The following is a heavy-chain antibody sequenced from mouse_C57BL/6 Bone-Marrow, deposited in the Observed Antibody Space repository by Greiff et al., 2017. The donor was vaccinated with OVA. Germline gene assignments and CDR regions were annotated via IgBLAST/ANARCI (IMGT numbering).Heavy chain of an antibody. CDR2: IYPRDGST. V-gene: IGHV1-85*01. CDR1: GYTFTSYD. Sequence: QVQLKESGPELVKPGASVKLSCKASGYTFTSYDINWVKQRPGQGLEWIGWIYPRDGSTKYNEKFKGTATLTVDTSSSTAYMELHSLTSGDSAVYFCARCGLFFFDYWGQGTTLTVSS. CDR3: ARCGLFFFDY. J-gene: IGHJ2*01.